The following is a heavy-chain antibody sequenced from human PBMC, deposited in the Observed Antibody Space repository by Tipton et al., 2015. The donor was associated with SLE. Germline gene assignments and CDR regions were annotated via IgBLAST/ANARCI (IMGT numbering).Heavy chain of an antibody. CDR3: ARDGQGGYNLVY. D-gene: IGHD5-24*01. CDR2: IKQDGSEK. J-gene: IGHJ4*02. Sequence: SLRLSCAASGFTFSSYWMSWVRQAPGKGLEWVANIKQDGSEKYYVDSVKGRFTISRDNAKNALYLQMNGLRAEDTAVYYCARDGQGGYNLVYWGQGTLVTVSS. CDR1: GFTFSSYW. V-gene: IGHV3-7*01.